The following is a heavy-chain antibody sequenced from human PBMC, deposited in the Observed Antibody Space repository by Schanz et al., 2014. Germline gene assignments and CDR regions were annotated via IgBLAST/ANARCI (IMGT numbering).Heavy chain of an antibody. CDR2: ISHDGNNK. CDR1: GFSFRKSA. CDR3: VREENYPSFLGYYYYMDV. V-gene: IGHV3-30-3*01. J-gene: IGHJ6*03. Sequence: VQLVESGGGLVQPGGSLRLSCAASGFSFRKSAMHWVRQAPGKGLEWAALISHDGNNKHYVDSVEGRFTISRDNSKSMLFLEMSSLRVEDTAVYYCVREENYPSFLGYYYYMDVWGKGTSVTVSS. D-gene: IGHD3-10*01.